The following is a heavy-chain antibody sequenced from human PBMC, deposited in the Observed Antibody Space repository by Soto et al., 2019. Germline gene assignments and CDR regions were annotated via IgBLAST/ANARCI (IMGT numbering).Heavy chain of an antibody. Sequence: KAGGSLRLSCAASGFTFSIYSMNWVRQAPGKGLEWVSSISSSSSYIYYADSVRGRFTISRDNAKNSLYLQMNSLRAEDTAVYYCASGYSSSWFWFDPWGQGTLVTVSS. CDR3: ASGYSSSWFWFDP. J-gene: IGHJ5*02. CDR2: ISSSSSYI. D-gene: IGHD6-13*01. CDR1: GFTFSIYS. V-gene: IGHV3-21*01.